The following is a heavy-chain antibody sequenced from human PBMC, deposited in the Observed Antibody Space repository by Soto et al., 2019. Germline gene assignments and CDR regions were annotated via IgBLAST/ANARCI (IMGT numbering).Heavy chain of an antibody. CDR1: GGSLSSYY. CDR2: IYYSGST. CDR3: ARGQHYYYYGMDV. V-gene: IGHV4-59*01. Sequence: SETLSLTCTVSGGSLSSYYWSWIRQPPGKGLEWIGYIYYSGSTNYNPSLKSRVTISVDTSKNQFSLKLSSVTAADTAVYYCARGQHYYYYGMDVWGQGTTVTVSS. J-gene: IGHJ6*02.